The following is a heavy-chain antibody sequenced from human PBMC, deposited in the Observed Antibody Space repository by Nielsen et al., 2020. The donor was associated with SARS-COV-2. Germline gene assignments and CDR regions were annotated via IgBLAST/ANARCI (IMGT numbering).Heavy chain of an antibody. CDR2: ISESGGAT. V-gene: IGHV3-23*01. CDR1: GFSFSNYV. J-gene: IGHJ4*02. Sequence: GGSLRLSCVASGFSFSNYVMTWVRQAPGKGLEWVSAISESGGATYYTDSVKGRFTISRDNSRNTLYLEMNSLRADDTAVYYCAKHEGEDWGQGTLVTVSS. CDR3: AKHEGED. D-gene: IGHD3-10*01.